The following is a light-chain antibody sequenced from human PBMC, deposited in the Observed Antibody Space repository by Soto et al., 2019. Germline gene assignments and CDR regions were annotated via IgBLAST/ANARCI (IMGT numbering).Light chain of an antibody. CDR3: QSYDSSLSGSGV. CDR1: SSNIGAGYD. J-gene: IGLJ2*01. Sequence: QPVLTQPPSVSGAPGQRVTISCTGSSSNIGAGYDVHWYQQLPGTAPKLLIYGNSNRPSGVPDRFFGSKSGTSASLAITGLQAEDEADYYCQSYDSSLSGSGVFGGGTKLTVL. V-gene: IGLV1-40*01. CDR2: GNS.